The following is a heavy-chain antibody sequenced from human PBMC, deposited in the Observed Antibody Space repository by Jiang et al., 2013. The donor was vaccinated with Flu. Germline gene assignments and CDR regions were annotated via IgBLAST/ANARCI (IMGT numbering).Heavy chain of an antibody. V-gene: IGHV1-46*01. D-gene: IGHD3-16*01. CDR3: ARDIMITFGGVPSYGMDV. J-gene: IGHJ6*02. Sequence: LEWMGIINPSGGSTSYAQKFQGRVTMTRDTSTSTVYMELSSLRSEDTAVYYCARDIMITFGGVPSYGMDVWGQGTTVTVSS. CDR2: INPSGGST.